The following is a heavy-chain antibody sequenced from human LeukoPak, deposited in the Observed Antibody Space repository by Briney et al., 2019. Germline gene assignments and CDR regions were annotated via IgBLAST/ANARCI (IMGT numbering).Heavy chain of an antibody. V-gene: IGHV4-59*08. CDR2: IYYSGST. J-gene: IGHJ5*02. Sequence: SETLSLTCTVSGGSISSHYWSWIRQPPGKGLEWIGYIYYSGSTNYNPSLKSRVTISVDTSKNQFSLKLSSVTAADTAVYYCARLGEYCSGGSCYNWFDPWGQGTLVTVSS. CDR1: GGSISSHY. D-gene: IGHD2-15*01. CDR3: ARLGEYCSGGSCYNWFDP.